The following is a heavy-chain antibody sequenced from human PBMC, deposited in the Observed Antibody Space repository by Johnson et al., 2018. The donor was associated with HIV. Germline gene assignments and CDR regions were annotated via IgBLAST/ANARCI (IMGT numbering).Heavy chain of an antibody. CDR1: GFTFSDYY. CDR2: ISSSGTTI. Sequence: QVQLVESGGGLVKPGGSLRLSCAASGFTFSDYYMTWIRQAPGKGLEWVSYISSSGTTIYYADSVKGRFPISRDNAKNSLNLQMNSLRAEDTAVYYCARDTMIVVALGAFDIWGQGTMVTVSS. V-gene: IGHV3-11*04. J-gene: IGHJ3*02. CDR3: ARDTMIVVALGAFDI. D-gene: IGHD3-22*01.